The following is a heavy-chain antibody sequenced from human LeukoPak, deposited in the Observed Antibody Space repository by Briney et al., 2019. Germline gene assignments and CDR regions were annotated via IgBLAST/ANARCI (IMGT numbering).Heavy chain of an antibody. CDR1: GFTFSTYA. J-gene: IGHJ4*02. D-gene: IGHD3-10*01. Sequence: GGSLRLSCAASGFTFSTYAMSWVRQAPGKGLEWVSAISGSGGSTYYADSVKGRFTISRDNSKNTLYLQMNSLRAEDTAVYYCAKDLYARITMVRGVISDYWGQGTLVTVSS. V-gene: IGHV3-23*01. CDR2: ISGSGGST. CDR3: AKDLYARITMVRGVISDY.